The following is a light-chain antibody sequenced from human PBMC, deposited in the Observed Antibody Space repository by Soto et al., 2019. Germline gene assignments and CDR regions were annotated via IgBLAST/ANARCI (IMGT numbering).Light chain of an antibody. J-gene: IGKJ2*01. Sequence: DIVMTQSRDSLAVSLGERATINCKSSQSVLYSSNNKNYLAWYQQKPGQPPKLLIYWASTRESGVPDRFSGSGSGTDITLTISSLQAEDVAVYYCQQYYSTPYTFGQGTKLEIK. CDR3: QQYYSTPYT. CDR1: QSVLYSSNNKNY. CDR2: WAS. V-gene: IGKV4-1*01.